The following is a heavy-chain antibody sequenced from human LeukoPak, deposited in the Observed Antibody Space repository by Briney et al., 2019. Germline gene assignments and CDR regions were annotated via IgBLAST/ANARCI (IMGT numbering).Heavy chain of an antibody. CDR3: AITMVRGVRIWFDP. D-gene: IGHD3-10*01. J-gene: IGHJ5*02. CDR2: IYYSGST. CDR1: GGSISSGDYY. V-gene: IGHV4-30-4*01. Sequence: SETLSLTCTVSGGSISSGDYYWSWIRQPPGKGLEWIGYIYYSGSTYYNPSLKSRVTISVDTSKNQFSLKLSSVTSPDTAVYYCAITMVRGVRIWFDPWGQGTLVTVSS.